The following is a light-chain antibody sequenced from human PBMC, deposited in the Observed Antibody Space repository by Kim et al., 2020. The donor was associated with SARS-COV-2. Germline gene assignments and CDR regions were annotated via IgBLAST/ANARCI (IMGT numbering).Light chain of an antibody. J-gene: IGLJ1*01. CDR2: DVS. CDR3: SSYTSSSTNV. CDR1: SSDVGGYNY. Sequence: QSALTQSASVSGSPGQSITISCTGTSSDVGGYNYVSWYQQHPGKAPKLMIYDVSNRPSGVSNRFSGSKPGNTASLTISGLQAEDEADYYCSSYTSSSTNVFGTGTKVTVL. V-gene: IGLV2-14*03.